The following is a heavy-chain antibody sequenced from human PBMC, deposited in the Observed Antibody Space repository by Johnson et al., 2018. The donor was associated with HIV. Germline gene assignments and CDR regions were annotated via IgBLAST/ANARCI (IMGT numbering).Heavy chain of an antibody. CDR1: GFTFSSYA. Sequence: QMLLVESGGGWVKPGGSLRLSCAASGFTFSSYAMHWVRQAPGKGLEWVAVISYDGRNKYYADSVKGRFTISRDNSKKPLYLQMNSLRAEDTAVYYCAREDQNWNYDHAFDIWGQGTMVTVSS. CDR3: AREDQNWNYDHAFDI. CDR2: ISYDGRNK. D-gene: IGHD1-7*01. V-gene: IGHV3-30*04. J-gene: IGHJ3*02.